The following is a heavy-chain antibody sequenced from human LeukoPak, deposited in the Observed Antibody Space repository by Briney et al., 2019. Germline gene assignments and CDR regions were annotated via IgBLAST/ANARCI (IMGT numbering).Heavy chain of an antibody. CDR3: ARDQNVVVPAAIFDP. CDR1: GFTFSSYS. Sequence: PGGSLRLSCAASGFTFSSYSMNWVRQVPGKGLEWVSSISSSSSYIYYADSVKGRFTISRDNAKNSLYLQMNSLRAEDTAVYYCARDQNVVVPAAIFDPWGQGTLVTVSS. CDR2: ISSSSSYI. V-gene: IGHV3-21*01. D-gene: IGHD2-2*01. J-gene: IGHJ5*02.